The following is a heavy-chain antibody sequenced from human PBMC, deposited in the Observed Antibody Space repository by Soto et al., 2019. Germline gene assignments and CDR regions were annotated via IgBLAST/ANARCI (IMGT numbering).Heavy chain of an antibody. CDR2: ISYDGSNK. D-gene: IGHD6-19*01. Sequence: PGGSLRLSCAASGFTFNNFGLQWVRQAPGKGLEWVGVISYDGSNKYYADSVKGRFTISRDNSKNTLYLQMNSLRAEDTAVYYCAKPKSGWYGPLDSWGQGALVTVSS. V-gene: IGHV3-30*18. J-gene: IGHJ4*02. CDR3: AKPKSGWYGPLDS. CDR1: GFTFNNFG.